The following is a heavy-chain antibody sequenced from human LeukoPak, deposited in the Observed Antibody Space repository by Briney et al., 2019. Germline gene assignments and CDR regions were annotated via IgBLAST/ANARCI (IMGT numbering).Heavy chain of an antibody. J-gene: IGHJ4*02. D-gene: IGHD3-9*01. CDR1: GGSISSSNW. CDR3: ARGTTYYDIVTGYYIGYLDY. Sequence: SETLSLTCAVSGGSISSSNWWSWVRQPPGKGLEWFGEIYHSGSTNYNPSLKSRVTISVDKSKNQFSLKLSSVAAADTAVYYCARGTTYYDIVTGYYIGYLDYWGQGNLVTVSS. V-gene: IGHV4-4*02. CDR2: IYHSGST.